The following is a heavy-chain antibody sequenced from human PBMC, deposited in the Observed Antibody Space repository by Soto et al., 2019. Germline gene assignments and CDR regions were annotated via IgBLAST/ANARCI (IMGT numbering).Heavy chain of an antibody. D-gene: IGHD3-9*01. CDR2: INHSGST. V-gene: IGHV4-34*01. J-gene: IGHJ4*02. CDR3: ARGRAVLRYFDWSRGY. Sequence: SETLSLTCAVYGGSFSGYYWSWIRQPPGKGLEWIGEINHSGSTNYNPSLKSRVTISVDTSKNQFSLKLSSVTAADTAVYYCARGRAVLRYFDWSRGYWGQGTLVTVSS. CDR1: GGSFSGYY.